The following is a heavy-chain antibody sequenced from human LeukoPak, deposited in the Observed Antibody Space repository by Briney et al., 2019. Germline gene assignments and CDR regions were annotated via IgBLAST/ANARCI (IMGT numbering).Heavy chain of an antibody. Sequence: KPPETLSLTSAVYDGSSRGYSSSWIRQPPGKGLEWIGEINHIRSTNYNPSPTSRVTISVDTSKNKFSLKLSSVTAAHTAVYYCARHYGGDYVWGSYRSRALGWFDPWGQGTLVTVSS. D-gene: IGHD3-16*02. CDR1: DGSSRGYS. J-gene: IGHJ5*02. CDR3: ARHYGGDYVWGSYRSRALGWFDP. CDR2: INHIRST. V-gene: IGHV4-34*01.